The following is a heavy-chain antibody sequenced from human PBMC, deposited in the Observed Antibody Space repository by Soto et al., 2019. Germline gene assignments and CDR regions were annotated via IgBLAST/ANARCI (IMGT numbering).Heavy chain of an antibody. D-gene: IGHD3-3*01. J-gene: IGHJ3*02. CDR1: GFTFGSHW. CDR3: ARGMEEWSKPTVI. Sequence: EVQLVESGGGLVQPGGSLRLSCAASGFTFGSHWMHWVRQAPGKGLVWVSRINSDGSSTTYADSVKGRFTISRDDAKSTLYLQITSLRAEDRAVYYCARGMEEWSKPTVIWGQGTLVTVSS. V-gene: IGHV3-74*01. CDR2: INSDGSST.